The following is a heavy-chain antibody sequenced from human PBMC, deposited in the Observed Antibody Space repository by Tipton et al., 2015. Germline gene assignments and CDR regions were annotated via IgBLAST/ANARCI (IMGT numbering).Heavy chain of an antibody. J-gene: IGHJ6*02. CDR3: ARDLEHGMDV. CDR1: GGSVTSGSYY. CDR2: IFYTDGA. V-gene: IGHV4-61*01. D-gene: IGHD5-24*01. Sequence: GLVKPSETLSLTCTVSGGSVTSGSYYWSWIRQPPGKGLEWIGYIFYTDGAPYNPALKSRVTISVDTSKNQFSLTLNSVAAADTAVYYCARDLEHGMDVWGHGTTVTVSS.